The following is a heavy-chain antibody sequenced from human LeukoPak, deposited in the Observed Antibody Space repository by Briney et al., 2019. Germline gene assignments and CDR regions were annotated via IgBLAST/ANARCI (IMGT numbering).Heavy chain of an antibody. V-gene: IGHV3-30-3*01. D-gene: IGHD6-13*01. CDR3: ARDPARDSSSWFYWYFDL. CDR1: GFTFSSYA. Sequence: GGSLRLSCAASGFTFSSYAMHWVRQAPGKGLEWVAVISYDGSNKYYADSVKGRFTISRDNSKNTLYLQMNSLRAEDTAVYYCARDPARDSSSWFYWYFDLWGRGTLVTVSS. CDR2: ISYDGSNK. J-gene: IGHJ2*01.